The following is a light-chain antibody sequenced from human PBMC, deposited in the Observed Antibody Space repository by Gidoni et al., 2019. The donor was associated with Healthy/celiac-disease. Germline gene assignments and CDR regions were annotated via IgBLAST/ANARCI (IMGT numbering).Light chain of an antibody. J-gene: IGKJ4*01. CDR3: QQLNSFSRRT. V-gene: IGKV1-9*01. CDR2: AAS. CDR1: QGISSY. Sequence: DIQLTQSPSFLSASVGDRVTITCRASQGISSYLAWYQQKPGKAPKLLIYAASTLQSGVPSRFSSSGSGTEFTLTISSLQPEDFATYYCQQLNSFSRRTFGGGTKVEIK.